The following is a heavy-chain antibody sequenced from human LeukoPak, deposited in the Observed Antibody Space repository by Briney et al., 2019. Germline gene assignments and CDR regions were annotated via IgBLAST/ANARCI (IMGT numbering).Heavy chain of an antibody. CDR1: GYTFTGYY. J-gene: IGHJ4*02. V-gene: IGHV1-2*02. Sequence: ASVKVSCKASGYTFTGYYTHWVRQAPGQGLEWMGWINPNSGGTNYAQKFQGRVTMTRDTSISTAYMELSRLRSDDTAVYYCSTYSSGSNLDYWGQGTLVTVSS. D-gene: IGHD6-19*01. CDR3: STYSSGSNLDY. CDR2: INPNSGGT.